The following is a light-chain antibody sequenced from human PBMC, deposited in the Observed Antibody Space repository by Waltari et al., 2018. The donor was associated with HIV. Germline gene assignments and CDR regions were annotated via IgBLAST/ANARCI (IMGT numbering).Light chain of an antibody. CDR3: VGWDSRLSGYV. V-gene: IGLV1-47*01. CDR1: TSNSEDDT. CDR2: KDT. J-gene: IGLJ1*01. Sequence: QSVLTQPPPASGTTGPRVTISYSERTSNSEDDTDYWYQQLTGSAPRLTIYKDTQRPSGVPDRFTGSKSGTSASLAISGLRSEDEADYYCVGWDSRLSGYVFGIGTKVTVL.